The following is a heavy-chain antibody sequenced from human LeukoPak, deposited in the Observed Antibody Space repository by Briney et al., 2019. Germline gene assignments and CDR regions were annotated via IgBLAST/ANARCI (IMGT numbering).Heavy chain of an antibody. V-gene: IGHV3-30*18. D-gene: IGHD6-19*01. Sequence: PGGSLRLSCAASGFTFSSYGMHWVRQAPGKGLEWVAVISYDGSNKYYADSAKGRFTISRDNSKNTLYLQMNSLTTEDTAVYHCAKDLYGSDWYNYFDPWGQGALVTVSS. J-gene: IGHJ5*02. CDR3: AKDLYGSDWYNYFDP. CDR1: GFTFSSYG. CDR2: ISYDGSNK.